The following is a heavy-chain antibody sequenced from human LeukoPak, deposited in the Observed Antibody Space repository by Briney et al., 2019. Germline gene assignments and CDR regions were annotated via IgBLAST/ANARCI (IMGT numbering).Heavy chain of an antibody. V-gene: IGHV1-69*04. CDR3: ARGHYYDSSGYLDY. Sequence: KVSCKASGYTFTSYGISWVRQAPGQGLEWMGRIIPILGIANYAQKFQGRVTITADKSTSTAYMELSSLRSEDTAVYYCARGHYYDSSGYLDYWGQGTLVTVSS. CDR1: GYTFTSYG. CDR2: IIPILGIA. J-gene: IGHJ4*02. D-gene: IGHD3-22*01.